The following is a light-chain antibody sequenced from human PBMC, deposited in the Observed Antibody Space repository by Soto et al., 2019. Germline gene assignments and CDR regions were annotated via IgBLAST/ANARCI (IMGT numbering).Light chain of an antibody. CDR1: SSNIGSNF. Sequence: QSVLTQPPSASGTPGQRVTISCSGSSSNIGSNFVYWYQQFPGTAPKLLIYRNNQRPSGVPDRFSGSKSGTSASLAISGLPSEDEADYYCSVYTRTSTYVFGTGTKLTVL. CDR3: SVYTRTSTYV. V-gene: IGLV1-47*01. CDR2: RNN. J-gene: IGLJ1*01.